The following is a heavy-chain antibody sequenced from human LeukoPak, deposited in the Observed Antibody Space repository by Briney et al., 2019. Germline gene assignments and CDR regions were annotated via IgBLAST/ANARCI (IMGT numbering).Heavy chain of an antibody. CDR1: GGSISSGSYY. D-gene: IGHD3-22*01. V-gene: IGHV4-61*02. Sequence: SETLSLTCTVSGGSISSGSYYWSWIRQPAGKGLEWIGRIYTSGSTNYNPSLKSRVTISVDTSKNQFSLKLSSVTAADTALYYCARAFGHYYDTSAYPKSFYYYYLDVWGKGTAVTVSS. J-gene: IGHJ6*03. CDR3: ARAFGHYYDTSAYPKSFYYYYLDV. CDR2: IYTSGST.